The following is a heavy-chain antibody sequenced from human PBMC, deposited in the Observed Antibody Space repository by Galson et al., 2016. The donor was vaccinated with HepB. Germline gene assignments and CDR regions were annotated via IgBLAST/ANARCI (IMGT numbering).Heavy chain of an antibody. V-gene: IGHV3-23*01. CDR1: GFTFSNYA. Sequence: SLRLSCAASGFTFSNYATSWVRQAPGKGLEWISTIFNSGGSTYYADSVKGRFTVSRDNSNNTLYLQMNSLRAEDTAVYHCAKQLRGYYYYGMDVWGQGTTVTVSS. CDR3: AKQLRGYYYYGMDV. CDR2: IFNSGGST. D-gene: IGHD6-6*01. J-gene: IGHJ6*02.